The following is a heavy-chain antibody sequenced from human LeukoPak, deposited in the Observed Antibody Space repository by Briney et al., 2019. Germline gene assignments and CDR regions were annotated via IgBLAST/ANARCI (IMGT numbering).Heavy chain of an antibody. D-gene: IGHD6-13*01. CDR3: ARDRIAAAGTGHYYMDV. J-gene: IGHJ6*03. Sequence: GGSLRLSCAASGFTFSSYWMSWVRQAPGKGLEWVANIKQDGSEKYYVDSVKGRFTISRDNAKNSLYLQMNSLRAEDTAVYYCARDRIAAAGTGHYYMDVWGKGTTVTVSS. V-gene: IGHV3-7*01. CDR1: GFTFSSYW. CDR2: IKQDGSEK.